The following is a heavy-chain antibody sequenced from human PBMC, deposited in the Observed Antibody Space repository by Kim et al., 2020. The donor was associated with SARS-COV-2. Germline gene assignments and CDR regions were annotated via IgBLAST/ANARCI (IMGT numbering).Heavy chain of an antibody. CDR1: GGSISSSSYY. CDR3: ARLPAAGNNWFDP. J-gene: IGHJ5*02. CDR2: IYYSGST. Sequence: SETLSLTCTVSGGSISSSSYYWGWIRQPPGKGLEWIGSIYYSGSTYCNPSLKSRVTISVDTSKNQFSLKLSSVTAADTAVYYCARLPAAGNNWFDPWGQGTLVTLST. V-gene: IGHV4-39*01. D-gene: IGHD2-2*01.